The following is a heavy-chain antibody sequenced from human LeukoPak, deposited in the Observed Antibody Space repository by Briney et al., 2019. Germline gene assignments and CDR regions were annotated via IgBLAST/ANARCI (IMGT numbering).Heavy chain of an antibody. Sequence: GGSLRLSCAASGFTFSSCGFHWVRQAPGKGLEWVAVIWSDGSYKYYADSVKGRFTISRDDSKNTLYLQMNSLRAEDTAAYYCARDFSLQLFDYWGQGTLVTVFS. J-gene: IGHJ4*02. CDR3: ARDFSLQLFDY. CDR1: GFTFSSCG. V-gene: IGHV3-33*01. D-gene: IGHD5-24*01. CDR2: IWSDGSYK.